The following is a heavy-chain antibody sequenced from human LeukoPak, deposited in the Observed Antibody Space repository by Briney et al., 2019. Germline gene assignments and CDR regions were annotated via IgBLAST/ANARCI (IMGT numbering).Heavy chain of an antibody. J-gene: IGHJ5*02. Sequence: GGSLRLSCGASGFIFRNYAMSWVRQAPGKGLEWVSAISGSGGSTYYADSVKGRFTISRDNSKNTLYLQMNSLRAEDTAVYYCAKDLSDYVWGSYGWFDPWGQGTLVTVSS. V-gene: IGHV3-23*01. CDR2: ISGSGGST. CDR3: AKDLSDYVWGSYGWFDP. CDR1: GFIFRNYA. D-gene: IGHD3-16*01.